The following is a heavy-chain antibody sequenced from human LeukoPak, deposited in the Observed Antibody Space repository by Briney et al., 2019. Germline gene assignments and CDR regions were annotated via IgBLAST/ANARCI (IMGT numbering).Heavy chain of an antibody. CDR1: GFTFSSYA. D-gene: IGHD2-2*02. J-gene: IGHJ4*02. CDR3: ARPTCSSTSCYTHFDY. CDR2: ISGSGGST. V-gene: IGHV3-23*01. Sequence: PGGSLRLSCAASGFTFSSYAMSWVRQAPGKGLEWVSAISGSGGSTYYADSVKGRFTISRDNSKNTLYLQMNSLRAEDTAVYYCARPTCSSTSCYTHFDYWGQGTLVTVSS.